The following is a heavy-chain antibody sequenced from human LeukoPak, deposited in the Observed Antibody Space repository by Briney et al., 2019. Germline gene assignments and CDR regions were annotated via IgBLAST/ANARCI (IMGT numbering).Heavy chain of an antibody. Sequence: SQTLSLTCTVSGGSISSGSYYWSWIRQPAGKGLEWIVRIYTSGSTNYNPSLKSRVTISVDTSKNQFSLKLSSVTAADTAVYYCATSTYYYDSSGYYYVGYFDYWGQGTLVTVSS. CDR2: IYTSGST. J-gene: IGHJ4*02. CDR1: GGSISSGSYY. D-gene: IGHD3-22*01. V-gene: IGHV4-61*02. CDR3: ATSTYYYDSSGYYYVGYFDY.